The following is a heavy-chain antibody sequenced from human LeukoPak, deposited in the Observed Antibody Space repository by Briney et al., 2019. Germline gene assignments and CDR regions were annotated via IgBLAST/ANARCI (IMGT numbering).Heavy chain of an antibody. Sequence: GRSLRLFCAASGFTFSNYGMHWVRQAPGKGLEWVAVISYDGSNKYYADSVKGRFTISRDNSKNTLYLQMSSLRAEDTAVYYCAKGIWVVRGVIGDAFDIWGQGTVVTVSS. J-gene: IGHJ3*02. CDR3: AKGIWVVRGVIGDAFDI. V-gene: IGHV3-30*18. CDR1: GFTFSNYG. D-gene: IGHD3-10*01. CDR2: ISYDGSNK.